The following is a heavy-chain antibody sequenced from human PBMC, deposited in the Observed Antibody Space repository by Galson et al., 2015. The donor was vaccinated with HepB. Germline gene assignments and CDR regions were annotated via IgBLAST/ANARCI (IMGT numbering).Heavy chain of an antibody. Sequence: ALRLCCVASGVNYSSYGMHWVGRAPGEGLGGGAVIWCDGSNKYYAYSVKGRFTISRDNYKNPLYLQMNSLRDEDPAVYYFARPIRGTAAGASFDYWGQGTLVTVSS. CDR3: ARPIRGTAAGASFDY. CDR1: GVNYSSYG. V-gene: IGHV3-33*01. J-gene: IGHJ4*02. CDR2: IWCDGSNK. D-gene: IGHD6-13*01.